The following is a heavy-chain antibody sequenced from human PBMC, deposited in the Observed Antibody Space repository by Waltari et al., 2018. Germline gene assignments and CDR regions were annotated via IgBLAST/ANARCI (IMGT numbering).Heavy chain of an antibody. CDR1: GFTLSAPW. V-gene: IGHV3-7*01. Sequence: EVQLVESGGGLVQPGGSLRLSCAATGFTLSAPWMSWVRQAPGNGPEWMDNIKKGGGGEYEVDAVRGRFTSSRDNAKRSLYLQMDSLRPEDTAVYYCARDQWFGFDIWGQGTRVTVSS. CDR3: ARDQWFGFDI. D-gene: IGHD3-22*01. CDR2: IKKGGGGE. J-gene: IGHJ3*02.